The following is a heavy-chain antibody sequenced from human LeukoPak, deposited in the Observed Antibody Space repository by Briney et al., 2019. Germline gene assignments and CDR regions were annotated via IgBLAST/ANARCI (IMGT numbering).Heavy chain of an antibody. CDR2: MNPNSGKT. CDR3: TRETPSRYFDY. V-gene: IGHV1-8*01. J-gene: IGHJ4*02. Sequence: ASVKVSCKASGYTLTSYDINWVRQATGQGLEWMGWMNPNSGKTGYAQKFQGRITITRNTSISTAYMVLSSLRSEDTAVYYCTRETPSRYFDYWGQGTLVTVSS. CDR1: GYTLTSYD. D-gene: IGHD4-23*01.